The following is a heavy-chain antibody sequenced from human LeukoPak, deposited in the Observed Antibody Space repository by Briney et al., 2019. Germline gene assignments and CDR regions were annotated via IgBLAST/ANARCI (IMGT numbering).Heavy chain of an antibody. CDR2: INPNSGGT. CDR1: GYTFTYYY. Sequence: ASVKVSCKASGYTFTYYYMHWVRQAPGQGLEWMGWINPNSGGTNYAQKFQGRVTMTSDTSISTVYMEMSRLRSDDTAVYYYARERVPAVAARRGLNYWGQGTLVAVSS. J-gene: IGHJ4*02. CDR3: ARERVPAVAARRGLNY. V-gene: IGHV1-2*02. D-gene: IGHD6-6*01.